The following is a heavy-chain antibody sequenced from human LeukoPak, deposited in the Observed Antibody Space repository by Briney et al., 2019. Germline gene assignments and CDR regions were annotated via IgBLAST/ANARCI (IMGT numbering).Heavy chain of an antibody. J-gene: IGHJ4*02. CDR3: ARVYCSSTNCYDYYFDY. D-gene: IGHD2-2*01. CDR2: IYYSGST. Sequence: SETLSLTCTVSGGSISTYYWSWIRQPPGKGLEWIGYIYYSGSTNYNPSPKSRVTISVATSKNKFSLKLSSVPAADTAVYYCARVYCSSTNCYDYYFDYWGQGTLVTVSS. V-gene: IGHV4-59*01. CDR1: GGSISTYY.